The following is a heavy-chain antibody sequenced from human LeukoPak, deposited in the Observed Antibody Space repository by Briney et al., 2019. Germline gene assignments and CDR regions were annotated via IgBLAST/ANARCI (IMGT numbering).Heavy chain of an antibody. D-gene: IGHD3-9*01. CDR1: GGSISSYY. Sequence: SETLSLTCTVSGGSISSYYWSWIRQSPGKGLEWIGYIYYSGSTNYNPSLKSRVTISVDTSKNEFSLKLSSVTAADTSVYYCARDGSLYDILTGYSGNWFDPWGQGTLVTVSS. CDR2: IYYSGST. V-gene: IGHV4-59*12. CDR3: ARDGSLYDILTGYSGNWFDP. J-gene: IGHJ5*02.